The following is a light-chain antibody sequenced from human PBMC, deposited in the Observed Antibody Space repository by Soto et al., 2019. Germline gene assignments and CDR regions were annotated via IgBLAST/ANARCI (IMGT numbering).Light chain of an antibody. CDR3: QHRADWPLT. Sequence: EIVLTQSPVTLSLSPGERATLSCRASQSVSSYLAWYQQKPGQAPRLLIYDASNRATGIPARFSGSGSGTEFTLTISSLEPEDFAIYYCQHRADWPLTFGGGTKVEIK. V-gene: IGKV3-11*01. CDR1: QSVSSY. J-gene: IGKJ4*01. CDR2: DAS.